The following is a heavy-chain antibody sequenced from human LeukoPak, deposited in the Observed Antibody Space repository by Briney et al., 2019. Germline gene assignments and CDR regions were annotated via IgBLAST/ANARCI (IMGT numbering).Heavy chain of an antibody. J-gene: IGHJ4*02. Sequence: GGSLRLSCAASGFTFSDYYMSWIRQAPGKGLEWVSYISSSGSTIYYADSVKGRFTISRDNAKNSLYLQMNSLRAEDTAVYYCARDRGSGWYRDYFDYWGQGTLVTVSS. V-gene: IGHV3-11*01. D-gene: IGHD6-19*01. CDR3: ARDRGSGWYRDYFDY. CDR2: ISSSGSTI. CDR1: GFTFSDYY.